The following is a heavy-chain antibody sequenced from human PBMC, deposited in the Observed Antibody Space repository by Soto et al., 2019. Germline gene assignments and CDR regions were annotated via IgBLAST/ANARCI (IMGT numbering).Heavy chain of an antibody. V-gene: IGHV3-30*03. CDR3: ARDPRHCSGGSCYSYLYNYGRDG. CDR2: ISYDGSDK. J-gene: IGHJ6*02. CDR1: AFTFGDYG. Sequence: GASLKISCAASAFTFGDYGMHWVRQAPGKGLEWVGVISYDGSDKYYADSMKGRVSISRDNSHNTLYLQMDSLRIEDTAVYYCARDPRHCSGGSCYSYLYNYGRDGWGQGTTVTVSS. D-gene: IGHD2-15*01.